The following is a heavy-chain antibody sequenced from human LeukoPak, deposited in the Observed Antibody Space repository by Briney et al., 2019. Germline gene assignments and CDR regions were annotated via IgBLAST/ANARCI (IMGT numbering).Heavy chain of an antibody. CDR2: ISSSSSYI. Sequence: GGSLRLSCAASGFTFSSYSMNWVRQAPGKGLEWVSSISSSSSYIYYADSVKGRFTISRDNAKNSLYLQMNSLRAEDTAVYYCVRVPFTGIAAAGDGGDDYWGQGTLVTVSS. J-gene: IGHJ4*02. CDR3: VRVPFTGIAAAGDGGDDY. CDR1: GFTFSSYS. D-gene: IGHD6-13*01. V-gene: IGHV3-21*01.